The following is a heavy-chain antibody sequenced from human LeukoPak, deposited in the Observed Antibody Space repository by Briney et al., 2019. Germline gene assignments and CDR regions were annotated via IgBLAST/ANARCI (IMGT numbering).Heavy chain of an antibody. Sequence: SETLSLTCAVSGGSISSSNWWSWVRQPPGKGLEWIGEIYHSGSTNYNPSLKSRVTISVDKSKNQFSLKLSSVTAADTAVYYCAKRGEGCSGYSRLYWYFDLWGRGALVTVSS. J-gene: IGHJ2*01. D-gene: IGHD3-22*01. V-gene: IGHV4-4*02. CDR1: GGSISSSNW. CDR2: IYHSGST. CDR3: AKRGEGCSGYSRLYWYFDL.